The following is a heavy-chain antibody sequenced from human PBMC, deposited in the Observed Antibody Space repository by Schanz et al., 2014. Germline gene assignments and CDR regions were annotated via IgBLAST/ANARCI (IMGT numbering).Heavy chain of an antibody. Sequence: QVQLVQSGAEVKKPGSSVKVSCTASGGTFSSYTISWIRQAPGQGLEWMGRIIPVLAIADYAQKFQGRLTMTTDTSTSTAYMELRSLRSDDTAVYYCARGRYSVGGSDYGGQGTLITVSS. J-gene: IGHJ4*02. CDR2: IIPVLAIA. D-gene: IGHD2-21*01. CDR3: ARGRYSVGGSDY. CDR1: GGTFSSYT. V-gene: IGHV1-69*02.